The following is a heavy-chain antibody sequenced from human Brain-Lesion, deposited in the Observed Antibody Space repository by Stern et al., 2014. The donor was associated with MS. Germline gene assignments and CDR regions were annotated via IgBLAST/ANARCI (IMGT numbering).Heavy chain of an antibody. J-gene: IGHJ5*01. V-gene: IGHV3-74*02. CDR3: ARGERWFDS. D-gene: IGHD3-10*01. Sequence: LQLGQSGRGLVLPGGSLRLSCEASGFTFSNYWMHWVRQAPGKGLVWVSRVNNDGRRTSYADSVKGRFTMSRDNAKNTLYLQMNSLRVEDTAIYYCARGERWFDSWGQGTLVTVSS. CDR2: VNNDGRRT. CDR1: GFTFSNYW.